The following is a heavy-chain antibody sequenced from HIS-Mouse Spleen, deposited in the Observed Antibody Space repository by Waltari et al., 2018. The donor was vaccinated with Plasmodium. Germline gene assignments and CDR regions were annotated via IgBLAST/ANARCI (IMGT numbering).Heavy chain of an antibody. CDR3: ASYNWNYFDY. CDR2: NYHSGST. Sequence: QVQLQESRPGLVKPSETLSLTCTVSRYPMSSGYYWGWIRQPPGKGLEWIGSNYHSGSTYYNPSLKSRVTISVDTSKNQFSLKLSSVTAADTAVYYCASYNWNYFDYWGQGTLVTVSS. J-gene: IGHJ4*02. CDR1: RYPMSSGYY. D-gene: IGHD1-20*01. V-gene: IGHV4-38-2*02.